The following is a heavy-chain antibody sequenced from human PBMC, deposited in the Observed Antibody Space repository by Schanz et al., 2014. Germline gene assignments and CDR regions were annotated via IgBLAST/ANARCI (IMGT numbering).Heavy chain of an antibody. CDR1: GFTFTSYS. J-gene: IGHJ4*02. CDR2: IRYDGSSK. Sequence: QVQLVQSGGGVVQPGGSLRLSCAASGFTFTSYSMHWVRQAPGRGLGWVAFIRYDGSSKYYADSVRGRFTISRDDSKNTLYLQMNSLRPEDTAVYYCAKEDRNHNSDYVYWGQGTLVTVSS. V-gene: IGHV3-30*02. CDR3: AKEDRNHNSDYVY. D-gene: IGHD3-22*01.